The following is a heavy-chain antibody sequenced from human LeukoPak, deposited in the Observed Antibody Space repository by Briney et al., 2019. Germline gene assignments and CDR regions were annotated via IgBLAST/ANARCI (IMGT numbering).Heavy chain of an antibody. D-gene: IGHD2-2*01. CDR1: GFTFSSYG. J-gene: IGHJ4*02. Sequence: GRSLRLSCAASGFTFSSYGMHWVRQAPGKGLEWVAVIWYDGSNKYYADSVKGRLTISRDNSKNTLYLQMNSLRAEDTAVYYCARDGVYCSSTSCYLDYWGQGTLVTVSS. CDR2: IWYDGSNK. V-gene: IGHV3-33*01. CDR3: ARDGVYCSSTSCYLDY.